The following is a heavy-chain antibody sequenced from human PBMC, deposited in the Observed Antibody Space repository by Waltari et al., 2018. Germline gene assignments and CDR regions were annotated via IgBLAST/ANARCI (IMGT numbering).Heavy chain of an antibody. V-gene: IGHV3-48*01. D-gene: IGHD3-16*01. Sequence: EVQLVESGGGLVQPGGSLRLSCAASGFTSRAYNMTWVRQAPGNGLEWVSYISTSSSTMYYADSGKGRFTSSRDNAKNSLYLQMNSLRAEDTAVYYCARARLGYYIDYWGQGTLVPVSS. J-gene: IGHJ4*02. CDR2: ISTSSSTM. CDR1: GFTSRAYN. CDR3: ARARLGYYIDY.